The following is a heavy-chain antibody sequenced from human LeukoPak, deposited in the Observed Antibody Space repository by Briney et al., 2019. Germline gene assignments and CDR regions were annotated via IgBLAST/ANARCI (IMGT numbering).Heavy chain of an antibody. CDR1: GGSFSGYY. CDR3: ARVRRYYDFWSGYTNSPGVFDY. V-gene: IGHV4-34*01. J-gene: IGHJ4*02. Sequence: PSETLSLTCAVYGGSFSGYYWSWIRQPPGKGLEWIGEINHSGSTNYNPSLKSRVTISVDTSKSQFSLRLSSVTAADTAVYYCARVRRYYDFWSGYTNSPGVFDYWGQGTLVTVSS. D-gene: IGHD3-3*01. CDR2: INHSGST.